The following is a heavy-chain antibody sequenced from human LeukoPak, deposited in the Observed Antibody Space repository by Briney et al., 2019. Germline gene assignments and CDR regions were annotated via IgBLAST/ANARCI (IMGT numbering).Heavy chain of an antibody. J-gene: IGHJ4*02. D-gene: IGHD1-26*01. Sequence: PGGSLRLSCAASGFTFSSYAMSWVRQAPGKGLEWVSVISGSDGSTYYADSVKGRFTISRDNSKNTLFLQMNSLRAEDTAVYYCAKVVMGAINFDYWGQGTLVTVSS. V-gene: IGHV3-23*01. CDR1: GFTFSSYA. CDR3: AKVVMGAINFDY. CDR2: ISGSDGST.